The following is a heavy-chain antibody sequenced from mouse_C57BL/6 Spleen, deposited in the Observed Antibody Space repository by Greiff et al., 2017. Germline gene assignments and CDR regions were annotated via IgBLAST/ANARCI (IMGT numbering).Heavy chain of an antibody. J-gene: IGHJ3*01. V-gene: IGHV1-78*01. CDR3: ARGYGSSYAWFAY. CDR2: IYPRDGST. CDR1: GYTFTDHT. Sequence: VQRVESDAELVKPGASVKISCKVSGYTFTDHTIHWMKQRPEQGLEWIGYIYPRDGSTKYNEKFKGKATLTADKSSSTAYMQLDSLTSEDSAVYFCARGYGSSYAWFAYWGQGTLVTVSA. D-gene: IGHD1-1*01.